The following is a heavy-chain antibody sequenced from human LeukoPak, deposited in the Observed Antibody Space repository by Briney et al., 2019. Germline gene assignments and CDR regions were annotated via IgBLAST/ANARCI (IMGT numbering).Heavy chain of an antibody. D-gene: IGHD6-13*01. CDR3: ARGGSSRYTITS. V-gene: IGHV3-7*01. CDR1: GFTFSTCG. J-gene: IGHJ5*02. CDR2: IKENGSEK. Sequence: GSLRLSCAASGFTFSTCGMNWVRQAPGKGLEWVANIKENGSEKYYVDSVKGRFTISRDNAKNSLHLQMNSLRAEDTAVYYCARGGSSRYTITSWGQGALVTVSS.